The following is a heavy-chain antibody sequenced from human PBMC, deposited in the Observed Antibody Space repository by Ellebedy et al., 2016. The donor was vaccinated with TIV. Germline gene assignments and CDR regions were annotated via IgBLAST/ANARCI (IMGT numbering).Heavy chain of an antibody. Sequence: SETLSLXXTVSGGSISSDNYFWGWIRHPPGKVLEWIGFIHYTGSTHYNPSLNSRVTISMDTSKNQFSLRLSSVTAADTAVYYCTREVIVETTTADAFVLWGQGTMVTVSS. V-gene: IGHV4-31*03. J-gene: IGHJ3*01. D-gene: IGHD1-26*01. CDR2: IHYTGST. CDR1: GGSISSDNYF. CDR3: TREVIVETTTADAFVL.